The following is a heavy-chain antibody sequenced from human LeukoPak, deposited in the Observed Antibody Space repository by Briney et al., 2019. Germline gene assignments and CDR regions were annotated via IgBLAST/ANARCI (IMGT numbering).Heavy chain of an antibody. V-gene: IGHV4-59*01. CDR3: ARAPPYYDILTGYWRYYGMDV. D-gene: IGHD3-9*01. CDR2: IYYSGST. Sequence: PSETLSLTCTVSGGSISSYYWSWIWQPPGKGLEWIGYIYYSGSTKYNPSLKSRVTISVDTSKNQFSLKLSSVTAADTAVYYCARAPPYYDILTGYWRYYGMDVWGQGTTVTVSS. J-gene: IGHJ6*02. CDR1: GGSISSYY.